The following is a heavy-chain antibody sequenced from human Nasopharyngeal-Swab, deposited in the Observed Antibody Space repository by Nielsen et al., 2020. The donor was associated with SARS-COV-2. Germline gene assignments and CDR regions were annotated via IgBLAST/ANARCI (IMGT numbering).Heavy chain of an antibody. J-gene: IGHJ4*02. CDR2: ISGSGDGT. V-gene: IGHV3-23*01. CDR3: AREGRLGNGWYADS. D-gene: IGHD6-19*01. Sequence: WIRQPPGKGLEWVSAISGSGDGTYYVDSVKGRFTISRDNSKNTEYLQMNGLRPEDTAVYYCAREGRLGNGWYADSWGRGTLVTVSS.